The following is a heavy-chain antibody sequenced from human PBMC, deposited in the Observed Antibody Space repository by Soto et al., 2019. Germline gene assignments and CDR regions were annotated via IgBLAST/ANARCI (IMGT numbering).Heavy chain of an antibody. Sequence: SETLSLTCTVSGGSISRGDYYWSWIRQPPGKGLEWIGYIYYSGSTYYNPSLKSRVTISVDTSKNQFSLKLSSVTAADTAVYYCARDGEEDDAFDIWGQGTMVTVSS. D-gene: IGHD2-21*01. J-gene: IGHJ3*02. V-gene: IGHV4-30-4*01. CDR2: IYYSGST. CDR1: GGSISRGDYY. CDR3: ARDGEEDDAFDI.